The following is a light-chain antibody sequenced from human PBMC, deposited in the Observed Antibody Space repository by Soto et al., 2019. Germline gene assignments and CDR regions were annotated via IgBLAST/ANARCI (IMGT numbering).Light chain of an antibody. J-gene: IGKJ5*01. CDR1: QSVSSK. CDR3: QQYNNWPPIT. Sequence: ETMMTQSPATLSVSPGERATPSCRASQSVSSKLAWYQQKPGQAPRLLIYGASTRATGIPARFSGSGSGTEFTLSISSLQSEDSAVYYCQQYNNWPPITFGQGTRLEIK. V-gene: IGKV3D-15*01. CDR2: GAS.